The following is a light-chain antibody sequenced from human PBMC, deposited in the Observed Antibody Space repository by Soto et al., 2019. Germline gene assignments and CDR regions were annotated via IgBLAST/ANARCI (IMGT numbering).Light chain of an antibody. CDR2: YDS. Sequence: QSVLTQPPSASGTPGQRVTISCSGSGSNIGSYTVNWYQQLPGTAPKLLIYYDSQRPSGVPDRFSGSKSGTSASLAISGLQSEDEADYYCATWDDSLNGVIFGGGTQLTVL. J-gene: IGLJ2*01. V-gene: IGLV1-44*01. CDR3: ATWDDSLNGVI. CDR1: GSNIGSYT.